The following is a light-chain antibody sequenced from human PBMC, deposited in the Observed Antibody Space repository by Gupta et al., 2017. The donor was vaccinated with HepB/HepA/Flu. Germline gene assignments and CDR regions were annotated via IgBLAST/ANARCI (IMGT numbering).Light chain of an antibody. Sequence: QSALTQPAPVSGSPGQSITISCTGTSSDVGYYNLVSWLQHHPGRAPKLIIYEVRKRPSGVSSRFSASKSGNAASLTISGLQAEDDAYYYCCSYAGSFTLVFGGGTKLTVL. CDR3: CSYAGSFTLV. CDR1: SSDVGYYNL. CDR2: EVR. V-gene: IGLV2-23*02. J-gene: IGLJ3*02.